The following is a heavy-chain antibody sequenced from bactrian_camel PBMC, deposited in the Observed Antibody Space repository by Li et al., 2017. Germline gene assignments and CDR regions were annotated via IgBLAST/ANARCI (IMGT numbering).Heavy chain of an antibody. V-gene: IGHV3-2*01. CDR1: GFTFSNTY. CDR3: ATQRSWSTGAYAANY. J-gene: IGHJ4*01. D-gene: IGHD6*01. Sequence: HVQLVESGGGLVQPGGSLRLSCAASGFTFSNTYMSWVCQAPGKGLEWVSTIYNDGSNADYADSVKGRFTISRDNVKNPVSLQMNSLKSEDTALYYCATQRSWSTGAYAANYWGQGTQVTVS. CDR2: IYNDGSNA.